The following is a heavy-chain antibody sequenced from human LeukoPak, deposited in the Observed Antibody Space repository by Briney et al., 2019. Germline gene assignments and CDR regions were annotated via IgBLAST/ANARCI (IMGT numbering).Heavy chain of an antibody. CDR3: ASEGAYSSSSPAGL. Sequence: PGGSLRLSCAASGFTVSSYWMSWVRQTPGKGLEWVAIILQYGREKHYVASVKGRFTISRDNAENSVYLQVNCLMTEDTAMYYCASEGAYSSSSPAGLWGQGTLVTVSS. J-gene: IGHJ4*02. D-gene: IGHD6-6*01. CDR1: GFTVSSYW. V-gene: IGHV3-7*01. CDR2: ILQYGREK.